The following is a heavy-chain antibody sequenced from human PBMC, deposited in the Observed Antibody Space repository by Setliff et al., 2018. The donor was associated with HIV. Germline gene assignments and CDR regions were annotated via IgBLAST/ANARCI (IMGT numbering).Heavy chain of an antibody. Sequence: SGPTLVNPTQTLTLTCTFSGFSLSTSGKRVTWIRQPPGKGLEWIGYISYSGSTNYNPSFKSRVTISVDTSKNQFSLKLSSVTAADTAVYYCARRGGSGFYYWFDPWGQGTQVTVS. CDR2: ISYSGST. CDR3: ARRGGSGFYYWFDP. CDR1: GFSLSTSGKR. J-gene: IGHJ5*02. V-gene: IGHV4-61*08. D-gene: IGHD3-22*01.